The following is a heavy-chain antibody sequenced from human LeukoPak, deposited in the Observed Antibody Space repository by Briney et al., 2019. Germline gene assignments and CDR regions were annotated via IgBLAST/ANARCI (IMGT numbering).Heavy chain of an antibody. D-gene: IGHD3-16*02. CDR2: INHSGIT. V-gene: IGHV4-34*01. J-gene: IGHJ4*02. Sequence: LSETLSLTCAVYGGSFSGYYWSWIRQPPGKGLEWVGEINHSGITNYNPSLKSRVTISVDTSKNQFPLTLSSVTAADTAVYYCARGRGSTFGGVIVKGFDYWGQGTLVTVSS. CDR3: ARGRGSTFGGVIVKGFDY. CDR1: GGSFSGYY.